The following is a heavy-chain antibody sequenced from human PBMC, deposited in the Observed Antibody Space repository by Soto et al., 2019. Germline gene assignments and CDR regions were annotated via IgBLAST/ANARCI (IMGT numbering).Heavy chain of an antibody. J-gene: IGHJ4*02. V-gene: IGHV4-61*01. CDR3: ASYYDSSGYYDRPHFDY. Sequence: SETLSLTCTVSGGSVSSASDYLSWIRQPPGKGLEWIGNIYYSGNTNYNPSLKSRVTISVDTSKNQFSLKLSSVTAADTAVYYCASYYDSSGYYDRPHFDYWGQGTLLTVSS. CDR2: IYYSGNT. CDR1: GGSVSSASDY. D-gene: IGHD3-22*01.